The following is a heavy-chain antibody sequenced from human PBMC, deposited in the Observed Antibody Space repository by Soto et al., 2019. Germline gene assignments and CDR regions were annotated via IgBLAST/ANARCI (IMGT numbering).Heavy chain of an antibody. V-gene: IGHV4-4*07. CDR2: FSLSGTT. J-gene: IGHJ4*02. D-gene: IGHD2-8*02. CDR3: ARGMTPPGAPAWYYFDS. CDR1: GASITGSLF. Sequence: SYTLALSCTVSGASITGSLFWSWIRQPAGKGLEWIGRFSLSGTTNYNPSLRSRVTMSADVSKNQFSLRLTSVTAADTALYYCARGMTPPGAPAWYYFDSWGQGTLVTVSS.